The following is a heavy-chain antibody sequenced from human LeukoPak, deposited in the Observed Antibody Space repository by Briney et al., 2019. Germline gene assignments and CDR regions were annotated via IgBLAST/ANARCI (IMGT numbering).Heavy chain of an antibody. D-gene: IGHD2-21*01. V-gene: IGHV3-23*01. CDR1: GFTFNNYP. CDR2: ITGGAADST. Sequence: GGSLRLSCAGSGFTFNNYPISWVRQTPGKGLEWVSAITGGAADSTYYADSVKGRFTISRDNSKNTLYLQMNSLRAEDTAVYYCAKDRNGDWPYYFDYWGQGTLVTVSS. CDR3: AKDRNGDWPYYFDY. J-gene: IGHJ4*02.